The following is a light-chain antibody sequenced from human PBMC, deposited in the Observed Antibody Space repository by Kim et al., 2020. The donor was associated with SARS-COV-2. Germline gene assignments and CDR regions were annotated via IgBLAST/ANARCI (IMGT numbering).Light chain of an antibody. V-gene: IGLV2-8*01. CDR1: SSDVGGYDY. CDR2: EVR. CDR3: GSYAGNNRLGVV. Sequence: SVTISCTGSSSDVGGYDYVSWYQQYPGKAPKLMIYEVRKRPSGVPDRFSGSKSGNTASLTVSGLQAEDEADYYCGSYAGNNRLGVVFGGGTQLTVL. J-gene: IGLJ2*01.